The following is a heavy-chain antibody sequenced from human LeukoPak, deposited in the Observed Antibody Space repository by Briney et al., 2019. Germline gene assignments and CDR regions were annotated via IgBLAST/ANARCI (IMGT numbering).Heavy chain of an antibody. V-gene: IGHV1-18*01. D-gene: IGHD3-10*01. CDR3: TGLWFGDPRRIFDY. CDR1: GYTFTSYG. Sequence: GASVKVSCKASGYTFTSYGISWVRQAPGQGLEWMGWISAYNGNTNYAQKLLGRVTMTTDTSTSTAYMELRGLRSDDTAVYYCTGLWFGDPRRIFDYWGQGTLVTVSS. J-gene: IGHJ4*02. CDR2: ISAYNGNT.